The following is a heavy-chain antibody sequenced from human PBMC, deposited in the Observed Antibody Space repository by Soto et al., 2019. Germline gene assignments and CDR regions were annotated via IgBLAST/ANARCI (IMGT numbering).Heavy chain of an antibody. Sequence: QVQLVQSGAEVKKPGASVKVSCRASGYTFTNYAVHWVRQAPGQSLEWMGWINAGDGSTKYSQKFQGRVTITKDTSASTAYMELSSLTSEDTAVYYCARDRWYCSGGNGPLRAFDVWGQGTMVTVSS. D-gene: IGHD2-15*01. CDR1: GYTFTNYA. CDR2: INAGDGST. J-gene: IGHJ3*01. V-gene: IGHV1-3*01. CDR3: ARDRWYCSGGNGPLRAFDV.